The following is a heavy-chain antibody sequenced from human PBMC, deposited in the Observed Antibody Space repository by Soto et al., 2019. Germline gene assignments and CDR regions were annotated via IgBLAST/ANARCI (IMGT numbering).Heavy chain of an antibody. J-gene: IGHJ4*02. CDR2: INYRGST. CDR3: PRDWGGSYGGLDH. CDR1: GGSVSSGSYD. Sequence: QVQLQESGPGLVKPSATLSLTCTVSGGSVSSGSYDWTWIRQPPGKGLEWIGYINYRGSTNYNPSLKSRVTISVDRSKTQYSLNLSSVTAADTAVYYCPRDWGGSYGGLDHWGQGTLVTVSS. V-gene: IGHV4-61*01. D-gene: IGHD1-26*01.